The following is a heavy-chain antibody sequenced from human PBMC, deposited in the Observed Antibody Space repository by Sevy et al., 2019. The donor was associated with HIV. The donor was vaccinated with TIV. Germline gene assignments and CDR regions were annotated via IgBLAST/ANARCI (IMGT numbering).Heavy chain of an antibody. CDR2: IWYDGSTE. CDR3: AIYYDSGFDGAFDI. V-gene: IGHV3-33*01. CDR1: GFTISNHG. Sequence: GGSLRLSCAASGFTISNHGMHWVRQAPGKGLEWEAVIWYDGSTEHYADFVKGRFTISRDTSKNTLYLQMNTLRGEDSDVYFCAIYYDSGFDGAFDIWGQGTLVTVSS. J-gene: IGHJ3*02. D-gene: IGHD3-22*01.